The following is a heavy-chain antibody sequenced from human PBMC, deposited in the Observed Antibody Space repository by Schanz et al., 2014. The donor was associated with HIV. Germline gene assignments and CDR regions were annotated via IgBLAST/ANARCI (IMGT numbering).Heavy chain of an antibody. V-gene: IGHV3-23*03. D-gene: IGHD3-22*01. CDR3: ARVRDTYYYDSSAYYLDY. Sequence: EVQLVESGGGLVQPGGSLRLSCVASGFTFNNYAMTWVRQAPGRGLEWVSVIYSGGSAYYADSVKGRFTISRDNSKNTLYLQMNSLRAEDTAVYYCARVRDTYYYDSSAYYLDYWGQGTLVTVSS. CDR2: IYSGGSA. CDR1: GFTFNNYA. J-gene: IGHJ4*02.